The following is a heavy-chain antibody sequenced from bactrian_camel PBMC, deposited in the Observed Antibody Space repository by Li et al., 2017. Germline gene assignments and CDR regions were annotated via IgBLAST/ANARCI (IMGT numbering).Heavy chain of an antibody. Sequence: HVQLVESGGGSVQAGGSLRLSCVASGYTYGPNVMGWYRQAPGAEREGVATIDRDRSTAYTDSVKGRFTISRNDAKNTVYLRMNSLKPEDTAMYYCAADQLYGTCRDVLDFPARGQGTQVTVS. CDR3: AADQLYGTCRDVLDFPA. J-gene: IGHJ4*01. D-gene: IGHD7*01. CDR1: GYTYGPNV. V-gene: IGHV3S53*01. CDR2: IDRDRST.